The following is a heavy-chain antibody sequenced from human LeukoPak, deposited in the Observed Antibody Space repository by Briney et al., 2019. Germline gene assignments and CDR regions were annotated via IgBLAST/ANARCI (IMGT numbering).Heavy chain of an antibody. CDR2: LNSDGSVT. J-gene: IGHJ4*02. D-gene: IGHD2-21*02. Sequence: GGSLRLSCAASGFTFSLYWMLWVRQTPGKGLVWVSRLNSDGSVTTYADSVEGRFTISRDNAKNTLYLQMNNLKAEDTALYYCVREYCGGDCYTDFWGQGTLVTVSS. CDR1: GFTFSLYW. V-gene: IGHV3-74*01. CDR3: VREYCGGDCYTDF.